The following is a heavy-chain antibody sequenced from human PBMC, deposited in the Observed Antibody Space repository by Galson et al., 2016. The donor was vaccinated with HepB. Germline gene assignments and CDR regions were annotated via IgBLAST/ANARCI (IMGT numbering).Heavy chain of an antibody. D-gene: IGHD2-2*01. J-gene: IGHJ5*02. Sequence: SETLSLTCAVSGASVNSSNWWTWVRQAPGRGPEWIGEIYHSRTSNNKPFLSSRFTLSIDKSRNQFFLDLTSVTAADTAVYYCARAAVVPGARMVFDPWGQGTLVTVSS. CDR3: ARAAVVPGARMVFDP. CDR2: IYHSRTS. CDR1: GASVNSSNW. V-gene: IGHV4-4*02.